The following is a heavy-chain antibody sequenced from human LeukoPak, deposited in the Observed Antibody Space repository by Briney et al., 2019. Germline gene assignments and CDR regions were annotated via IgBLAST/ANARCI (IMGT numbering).Heavy chain of an antibody. CDR3: ARAVGATDY. J-gene: IGHJ4*02. Sequence: GSLRLSCAASGFTVSSNYMSWVRQPPGRGLEWIGSIYYSGSTYYNPSLKSRVTISVDTSKNQFSLKLSSVTAADTAVYYCARAVGATDYWGQGTLVTVSS. V-gene: IGHV4-39*07. CDR2: IYYSGST. CDR1: GFTVSSNY. D-gene: IGHD1-26*01.